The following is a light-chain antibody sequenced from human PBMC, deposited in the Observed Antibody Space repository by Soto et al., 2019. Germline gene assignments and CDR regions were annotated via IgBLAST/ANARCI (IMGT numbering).Light chain of an antibody. Sequence: EIVMTQSPATLSLSPGERATLSCRASQSVSSSYLSWYQQKPGQAPRLLIYGASTRATGIPARFSGSGSGTDFTLTISSLQPEDFAVYYCQQYGSSITVGQGTRLEIK. CDR2: GAS. J-gene: IGKJ5*01. CDR1: QSVSSSY. CDR3: QQYGSSIT. V-gene: IGKV3D-7*01.